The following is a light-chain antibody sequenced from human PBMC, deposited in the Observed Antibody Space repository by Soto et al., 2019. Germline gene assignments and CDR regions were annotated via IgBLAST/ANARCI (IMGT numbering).Light chain of an antibody. V-gene: IGKV1-5*03. CDR3: HQYNSSPWT. Sequence: DIQMTQSPSTVSASLGDSVTIACRASQSISGWLAWYQQKPGKAPKLLIYKASSLKSGVPSRFSGSGSGTEFTLTISSLQPDDFATYCCHQYNSSPWTFGQGTKVEV. J-gene: IGKJ1*01. CDR2: KAS. CDR1: QSISGW.